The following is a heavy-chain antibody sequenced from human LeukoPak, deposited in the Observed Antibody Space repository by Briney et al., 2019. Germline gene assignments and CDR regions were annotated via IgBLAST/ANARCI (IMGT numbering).Heavy chain of an antibody. Sequence: SETLSLTCTVSGGSISSGGYYWSWIRQHPGKGLEWIVYIYYSGSTYYNPSLKSRVTISVDTSKNQFSLKLSSVTAADTAVYYCARDRIVVVPAAEPITYNWFDPWGQGTLVTVSS. J-gene: IGHJ5*02. D-gene: IGHD2-2*01. CDR3: ARDRIVVVPAAEPITYNWFDP. CDR1: GGSISSGGYY. CDR2: IYYSGST. V-gene: IGHV4-31*03.